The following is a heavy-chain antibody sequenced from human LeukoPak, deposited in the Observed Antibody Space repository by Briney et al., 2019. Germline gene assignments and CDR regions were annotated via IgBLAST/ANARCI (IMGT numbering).Heavy chain of an antibody. D-gene: IGHD2-2*01. CDR1: GGSISTYY. J-gene: IGHJ6*02. Sequence: SETLSLTCTVSGGSISTYYWGWIRQPPGKGLEWIGSIYHSGSTYYNPSLKSRVTISVDTSKNQFSLKLSSVTAADTAVYYCAREQVVPAASGYYYYYGMDVWGQGTTVTVSS. V-gene: IGHV4-38-2*02. CDR3: AREQVVPAASGYYYYYGMDV. CDR2: IYHSGST.